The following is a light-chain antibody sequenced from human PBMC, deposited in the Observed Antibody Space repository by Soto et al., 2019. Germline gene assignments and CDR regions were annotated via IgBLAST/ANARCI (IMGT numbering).Light chain of an antibody. CDR2: DVT. V-gene: IGLV2-11*01. CDR3: SSFAGSHVA. CDR1: SADVGGYDF. J-gene: IGLJ2*01. Sequence: QSALTQPRSVSGSPGQSVTISCTGTSADVGGYDFVSWYQQFPGKAPKLMIYDVTKRPSGVPDRFSGSKSGNTASLNISGLQAEDEADYYCSSFAGSHVAFGGGTKLTVL.